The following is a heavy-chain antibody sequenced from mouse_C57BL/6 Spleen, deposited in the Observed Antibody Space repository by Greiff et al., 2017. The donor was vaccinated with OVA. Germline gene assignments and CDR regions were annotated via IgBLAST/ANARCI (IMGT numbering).Heavy chain of an antibody. Sequence: EVMLVESGGGLVKPGGSLKLSCAASGFTFSDYGMHWVRQAPEKGLEWVAYISSGSSNIYYADTVKGRFTISRDNAKNTLFLQMTSLRSEDTAMYYCANKDWFAYWGQGTLVTVSA. V-gene: IGHV5-17*01. CDR2: ISSGSSNI. D-gene: IGHD5-2*01. CDR3: ANKDWFAY. J-gene: IGHJ3*01. CDR1: GFTFSDYG.